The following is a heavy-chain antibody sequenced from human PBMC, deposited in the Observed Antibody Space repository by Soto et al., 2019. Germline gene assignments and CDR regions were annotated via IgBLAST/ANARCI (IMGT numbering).Heavy chain of an antibody. CDR3: AREGFDHRPDY. Sequence: QVQLQESGPGLVKPSQTLSLTCAVSGDSISSPNWWSWYRQPPGKGLELIGEMFASGTSNYNPSLNGRVTISLDTSKNRFSLKLTSLAAADTAIYYCAREGFDHRPDYWGQGIPVTVS. J-gene: IGHJ4*02. CDR1: GDSISSPNW. V-gene: IGHV4-4*02. CDR2: MFASGTS.